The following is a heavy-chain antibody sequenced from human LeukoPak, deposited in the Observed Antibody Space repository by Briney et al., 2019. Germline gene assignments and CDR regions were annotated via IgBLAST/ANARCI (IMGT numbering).Heavy chain of an antibody. J-gene: IGHJ4*02. CDR2: ISSSGSTT. CDR1: GFTFSSYE. D-gene: IGHD4-17*01. Sequence: PGGSLRLSCAASGFTFSSYEMNWVRQAPGKGLEWVSYISSSGSTTYYADSVKGRFTISRDNAKNSLYLQMNSLRAEDTAVYYCARVDYGDYYADYWGQGTLVTVSS. V-gene: IGHV3-48*03. CDR3: ARVDYGDYYADY.